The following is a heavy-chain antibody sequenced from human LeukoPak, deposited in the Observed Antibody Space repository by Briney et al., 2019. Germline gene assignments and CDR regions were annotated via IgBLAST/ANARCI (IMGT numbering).Heavy chain of an antibody. CDR2: IKQDGSEK. CDR1: GFTFSSYW. CDR3: ARDLPGTAMVDY. Sequence: PGGSLRLSCAASGFTFSSYWRSWVRQAPGKGLEWVANIKQDGSEKYYVDSVKGRFTISRDNAKNSLYLQMNSLRAEDTAVYYCARDLPGTAMVDYWGQGTLVTVSS. J-gene: IGHJ4*02. V-gene: IGHV3-7*01. D-gene: IGHD5-18*01.